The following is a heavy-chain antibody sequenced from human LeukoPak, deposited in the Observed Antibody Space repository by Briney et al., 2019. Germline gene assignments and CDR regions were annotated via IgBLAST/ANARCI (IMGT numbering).Heavy chain of an antibody. CDR3: ARGRWPTDAFDI. D-gene: IGHD4-23*01. V-gene: IGHV4-34*01. CDR1: GGSFSGYY. Sequence: PSETLSLTCAVYGGSFSGYYWSWIRQPPGKGLEWIGEINHSGSTNYNPSLKSRVTISVDTSKNQFSLKLSSVTAADTAVYYCARGRWPTDAFDIWGQGTMVTVSS. J-gene: IGHJ3*02. CDR2: INHSGST.